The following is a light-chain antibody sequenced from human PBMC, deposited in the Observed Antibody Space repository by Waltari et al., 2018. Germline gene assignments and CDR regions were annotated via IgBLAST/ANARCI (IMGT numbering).Light chain of an antibody. Sequence: DIQMTQSPSSLSASAGDTVTITCQASQDIRNYLNWYQQKPGGAPKVLIYAAFNLETGVPSRFSGSGSGTDFTFTISSLQPEDIATYYCQQHQNLPWTFGQGTKVEIK. J-gene: IGKJ1*01. V-gene: IGKV1-33*01. CDR1: QDIRNY. CDR2: AAF. CDR3: QQHQNLPWT.